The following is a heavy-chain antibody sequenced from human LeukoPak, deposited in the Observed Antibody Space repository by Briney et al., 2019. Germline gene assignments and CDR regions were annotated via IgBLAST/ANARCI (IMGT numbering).Heavy chain of an antibody. CDR2: ISAYNGNT. Sequence: ASVKVSCKASGYTFTSYGISWVRQAPGQGLEWMGWISAYNGNTNYAQKLQGRVTMTTDTSTSTAYMELRSLRSDDTAVYYCARGARLWFGELLSVAFDIWGQGTMVTVSS. CDR1: GYTFTSYG. CDR3: ARGARLWFGELLSVAFDI. D-gene: IGHD3-10*01. V-gene: IGHV1-18*01. J-gene: IGHJ3*02.